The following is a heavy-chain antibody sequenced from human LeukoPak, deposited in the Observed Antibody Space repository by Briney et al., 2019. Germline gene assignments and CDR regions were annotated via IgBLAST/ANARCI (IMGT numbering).Heavy chain of an antibody. V-gene: IGHV4-38-2*01. D-gene: IGHD7-27*01. CDR2: IYHSGST. CDR1: GYSISSGYN. CDR3: VRLRMGMGSVDY. J-gene: IGHJ4*02. Sequence: PSETLSLTCAVSGYSISSGYNWGWIRQPPGKGLEWIGSIYHSGSTYYNPSLKSRVTISVDTSKNQFSLKLSSVTAADTAVYYCVRLRMGMGSVDYWGQGTLVTVSS.